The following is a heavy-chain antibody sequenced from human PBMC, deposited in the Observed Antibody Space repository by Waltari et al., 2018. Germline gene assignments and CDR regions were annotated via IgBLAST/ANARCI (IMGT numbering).Heavy chain of an antibody. J-gene: IGHJ5*02. Sequence: QVQLVQSGAEVKKPGSSVKVSCKASGGTFSSYAISWVRQAPGQGLEWRGGIIPSFGTANYAQKVQGRVTITTDESTSTAYMELSSLRSEDTAVYYCARDPMGGSGHNWFDPWGQGTLVTVSS. CDR3: ARDPMGGSGHNWFDP. V-gene: IGHV1-69*05. D-gene: IGHD3-16*01. CDR2: IIPSFGTA. CDR1: GGTFSSYA.